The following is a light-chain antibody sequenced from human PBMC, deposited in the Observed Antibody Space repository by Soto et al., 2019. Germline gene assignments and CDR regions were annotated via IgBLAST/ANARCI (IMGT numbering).Light chain of an antibody. J-gene: IGLJ1*01. CDR2: EVS. CDR1: TNDVGGYNY. V-gene: IGLV2-14*01. CDR3: NSYSSSTSLPYV. Sequence: QSVLTQPASVSGSPGQSITISCTGTTNDVGGYNYVSWYQQHPGKAPKLLIFEVSSRPSGVSSRFSGSKSGNTASLTISALQAEDEADYFCNSYSSSTSLPYVFGSGTKVTV.